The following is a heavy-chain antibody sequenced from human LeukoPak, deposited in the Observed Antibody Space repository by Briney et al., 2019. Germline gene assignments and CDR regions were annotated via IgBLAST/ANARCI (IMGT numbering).Heavy chain of an antibody. CDR3: ARGYYGSGSLDDAFDI. J-gene: IGHJ3*02. V-gene: IGHV4-34*01. D-gene: IGHD3-10*01. CDR2: INHSGST. CDR1: GGSFSGYY. Sequence: SETLSLTCAVYGGSFSGYYWSWIREPPGKGLEWIGEINHSGSTNYNPSLKRRVTISVDTSKNQFSLKLSSVTAADTAVYYCARGYYGSGSLDDAFDIWGQGTMVTVSS.